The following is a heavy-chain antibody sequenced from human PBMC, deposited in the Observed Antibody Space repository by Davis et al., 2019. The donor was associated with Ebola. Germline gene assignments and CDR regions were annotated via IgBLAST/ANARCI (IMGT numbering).Heavy chain of an antibody. J-gene: IGHJ4*02. CDR2: TNGDGTNI. CDR3: ASSYGWPHSLRY. Sequence: GESLKISCAASGFTFSSSWMHWVRQVSGKGLVWVSRTNGDGTNIRYEDSVKGRFTISRDNAKNTLYLEMKSLRVEDTAVYYCASSYGWPHSLRYWGQGTLVTVSS. V-gene: IGHV3-74*01. D-gene: IGHD3-16*01. CDR1: GFTFSSSW.